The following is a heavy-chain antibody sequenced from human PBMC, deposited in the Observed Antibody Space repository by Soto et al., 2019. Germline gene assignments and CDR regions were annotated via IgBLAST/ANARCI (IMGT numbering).Heavy chain of an antibody. CDR1: GFTFTRYS. V-gene: IGHV3-21*06. CDR2: ISSTTNYI. Sequence: GGALRLCFAVAGFTFTRYSMNWVRQAPGKGLEWVSSISSTTNYIYYGDSMKGRFTISRDNAKNSLYLEMNSLRAEDTAVYYCARESEDLTSNFDYWGQGTLVTVSS. J-gene: IGHJ4*02. CDR3: ARESEDLTSNFDY.